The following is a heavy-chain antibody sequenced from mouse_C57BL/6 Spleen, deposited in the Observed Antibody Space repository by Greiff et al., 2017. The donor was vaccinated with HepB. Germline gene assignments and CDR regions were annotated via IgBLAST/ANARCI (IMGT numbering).Heavy chain of an antibody. CDR2: ISSGGDYI. V-gene: IGHV5-9-1*02. CDR1: GFTFSSYA. CDR3: TRVITTVVPYAMDY. Sequence: EVKLQESGEGLVKPGGSLKLSCAASGFTFSSYAMSWVRQTPEKRLEWVAYISSGGDYIYYADTVKGRFTISRDNARNTLYLQMSSLKSEDTAMYYCTRVITTVVPYAMDYWGQGTSVTVSS. D-gene: IGHD1-1*01. J-gene: IGHJ4*01.